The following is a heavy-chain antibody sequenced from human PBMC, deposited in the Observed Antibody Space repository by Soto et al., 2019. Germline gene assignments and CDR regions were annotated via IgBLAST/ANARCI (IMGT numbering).Heavy chain of an antibody. V-gene: IGHV4-59*01. CDR1: GGSISSYY. CDR3: ASDRSGSYYFDY. D-gene: IGHD3-3*01. Sequence: QVQLQESGPGLVKPSETLSLTRTVSGGSISSYYWSWIRQPPGKGLEWIGYIYYSGSTNYNPSLKSRVTKSVDTSKNQFSLKVSSVTAADTAVYYCASDRSGSYYFDYWGQGTLVTVSS. J-gene: IGHJ4*02. CDR2: IYYSGST.